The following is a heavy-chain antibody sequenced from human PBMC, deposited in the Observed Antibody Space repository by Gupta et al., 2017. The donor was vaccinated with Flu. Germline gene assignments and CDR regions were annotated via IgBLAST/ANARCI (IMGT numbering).Heavy chain of an antibody. V-gene: IGHV4-39*01. J-gene: IGHJ6*02. CDR1: GGSISSSSYY. Sequence: QLQLQESGPGLVKPSETLSLTCTVSGGSISSSSYYWGWIRQPPGKGLEWIGSIYYSGSTYYNPSLKSRVTISVDTSKNQFSLKLSSVTAADTAVYYCARHDRAQWLSYYYYGMDVWGQGTTVTVSS. D-gene: IGHD6-19*01. CDR2: IYYSGST. CDR3: ARHDRAQWLSYYYYGMDV.